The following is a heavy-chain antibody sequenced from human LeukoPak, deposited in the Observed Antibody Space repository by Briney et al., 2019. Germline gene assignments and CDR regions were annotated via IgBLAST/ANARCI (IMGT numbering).Heavy chain of an antibody. V-gene: IGHV4-4*07. CDR3: ASSRSAGLWFG. CDR2: ISTSGNT. J-gene: IGHJ4*02. Sequence: SETLSLTCTVSGGSITSYYWSWIRQPAGKGLEWIGHISTSGNTNYNPSLKSRVTISVDTSKNQFSLKLSSVTAADTAVYYCASSRSAGLWFGWGQGTLVTVSS. CDR1: GGSITSYY. D-gene: IGHD3-10*01.